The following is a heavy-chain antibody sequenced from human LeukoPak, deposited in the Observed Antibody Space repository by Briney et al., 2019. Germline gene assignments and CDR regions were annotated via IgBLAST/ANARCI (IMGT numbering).Heavy chain of an antibody. Sequence: GGSLRLSCAASGFTFSSYEMSWVRQAPGKGLEWVAHIKQDGSEKYYVDSVKSRFTISRDNAKNSLYLQMNSLRAEDTAVYYCARVGYYYDSSGRNPFDYWGQGTLVTVSS. CDR3: ARVGYYYDSSGRNPFDY. D-gene: IGHD3-22*01. V-gene: IGHV3-7*01. CDR2: IKQDGSEK. CDR1: GFTFSSYE. J-gene: IGHJ4*02.